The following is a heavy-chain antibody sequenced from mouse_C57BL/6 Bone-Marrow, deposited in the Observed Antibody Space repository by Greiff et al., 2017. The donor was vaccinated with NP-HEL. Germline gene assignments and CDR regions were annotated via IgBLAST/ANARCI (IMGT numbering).Heavy chain of an antibody. CDR3: ARGRGWAMDY. CDR1: GYSFTSGYY. D-gene: IGHD3-3*01. V-gene: IGHV3-6*01. J-gene: IGHJ4*01. CDR2: ISYDGST. Sequence: EVQLVESGPGLVKPSQSLSLSCSVTGYSFTSGYYWNWIRQFPGNKLEWMGYISYDGSTNYNPSLKNRISITRDTSKNQFFLKLNSVTTEDTAKYYGARGRGWAMDYWGQGTSVTVSS.